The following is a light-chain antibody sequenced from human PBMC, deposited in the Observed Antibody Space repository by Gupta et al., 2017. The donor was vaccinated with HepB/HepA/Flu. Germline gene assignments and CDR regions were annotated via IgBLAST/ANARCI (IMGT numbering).Light chain of an antibody. Sequence: EIVLTQSPATLSLSPGERATLSCRASQSVSSYLDWYQQKPGQAPRLLIYDASNRATGIPARFSGSGSGTEFTLTISSLEPEDFAVYYCQQRSNWLLTFGGGTKVEIK. V-gene: IGKV3-11*01. CDR1: QSVSSY. CDR2: DAS. J-gene: IGKJ4*01. CDR3: QQRSNWLLT.